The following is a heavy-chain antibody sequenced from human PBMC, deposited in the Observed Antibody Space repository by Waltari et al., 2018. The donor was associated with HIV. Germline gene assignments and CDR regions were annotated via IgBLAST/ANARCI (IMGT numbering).Heavy chain of an antibody. Sequence: EVQLLESGGGLVQPGGSRRLSCAASGFAYVSYAMTGVRQSTGGGLEWVSAISGSGGDSFYADSVKGRFSIARDNSKNTVYLQMNNLRAADTAIYYCAKAFSDNTAYYYDFWGRGTRVTVAS. J-gene: IGHJ4*02. CDR3: AKAFSDNTAYYYDF. CDR2: ISGSGGDS. V-gene: IGHV3-23*01. CDR1: GFAYVSYA. D-gene: IGHD3-22*01.